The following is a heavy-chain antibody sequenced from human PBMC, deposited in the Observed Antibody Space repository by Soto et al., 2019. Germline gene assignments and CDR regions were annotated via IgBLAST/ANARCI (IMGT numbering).Heavy chain of an antibody. CDR1: GGSILNGGHY. D-gene: IGHD4-17*01. V-gene: IGHV4-31*03. Sequence: SETLSLTCTVSGGSILNGGHYWTWIRQHPGKGLEWIGRIFFSGNTHYNPALKSRLTFSLDTAKNQFSLKLTSVTAEDTAIYYCARENYGGMLDFWGPGTLVTVSS. CDR3: ARENYGGMLDF. J-gene: IGHJ4*02. CDR2: IFFSGNT.